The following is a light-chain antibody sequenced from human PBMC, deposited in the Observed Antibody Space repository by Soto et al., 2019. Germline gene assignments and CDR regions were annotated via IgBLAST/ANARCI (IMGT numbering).Light chain of an antibody. V-gene: IGKV1-27*01. Sequence: IQMTQSPSSLPASIGDRVTITCRASEGFSHYLAWFQQKPGKAPSLLIYAASTLQSGVPSRFSGSGSGTDFTLTINNLQPDDVATYYCQKYNNGGPLTFGGGTKVDIK. J-gene: IGKJ4*01. CDR3: QKYNNGGPLT. CDR1: EGFSHY. CDR2: AAS.